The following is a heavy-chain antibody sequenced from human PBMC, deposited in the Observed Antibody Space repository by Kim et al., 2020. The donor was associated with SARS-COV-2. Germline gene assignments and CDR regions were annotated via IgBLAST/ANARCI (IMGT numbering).Heavy chain of an antibody. CDR2: IWYDGSKK. CDR3: ARAHYDIYAMDV. J-gene: IGHJ6*02. D-gene: IGHD3-9*01. Sequence: GGSLRLSCAASGFSFTGYGFHWVRQAPGKGLEWVAVIWYDGSKKDYVDSVNGRFVISRDDSRNTVYLQMNSLRAEDTAVYYCARAHYDIYAMDVWGQGTT. CDR1: GFSFTGYG. V-gene: IGHV3-33*01.